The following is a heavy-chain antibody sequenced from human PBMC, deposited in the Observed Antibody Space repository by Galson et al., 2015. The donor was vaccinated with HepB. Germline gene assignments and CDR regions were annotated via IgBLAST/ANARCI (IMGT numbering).Heavy chain of an antibody. Sequence: RLRHPVSGFIFNNSAMHRVPPAAATGVEWVAVIWYDGSNKYYADSVKGRFTISRDNSKNTLYLQMNSLRAEDTAVYYCARDRSSRHTPAPYYYYGMDVWGQGTTVTVSS. CDR3: ARDRSSRHTPAPYYYYGMDV. CDR1: GFIFNNSA. D-gene: IGHD6-13*01. J-gene: IGHJ6*02. CDR2: IWYDGSNK. V-gene: IGHV3-33*01.